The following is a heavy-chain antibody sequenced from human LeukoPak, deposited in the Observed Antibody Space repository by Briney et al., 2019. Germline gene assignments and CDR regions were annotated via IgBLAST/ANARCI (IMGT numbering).Heavy chain of an antibody. CDR3: AAFSSNRQGY. D-gene: IGHD6-13*01. CDR1: GFTFSSYA. CDR2: ISGSDGST. Sequence: GGSLRLSCAASGFTFSSYAMSWVRQAPGKGLEWVSAISGSDGSTYYADSVKGRFTISRNNSKNTLYLQMNSLRAGDTAVYYCAAFSSNRQGYWGQGTRVTVSS. V-gene: IGHV3-23*01. J-gene: IGHJ4*02.